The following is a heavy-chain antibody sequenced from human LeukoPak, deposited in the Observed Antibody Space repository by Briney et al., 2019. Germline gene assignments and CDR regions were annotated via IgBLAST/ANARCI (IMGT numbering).Heavy chain of an antibody. J-gene: IGHJ3*02. CDR3: ARGVRGPGAFDI. V-gene: IGHV3-53*01. CDR2: IYGGGST. Sequence: SGGSLRLSCAVSGFTVSYNYMSWVRQAPGKGLEWVSDIYGGGSTYNADSVKGRFTISRDNSKNTLYLQMNSLRAEDTAVYYCARGVRGPGAFDIRGQGTMATVSS. CDR1: GFTVSYNY. D-gene: IGHD3-10*01.